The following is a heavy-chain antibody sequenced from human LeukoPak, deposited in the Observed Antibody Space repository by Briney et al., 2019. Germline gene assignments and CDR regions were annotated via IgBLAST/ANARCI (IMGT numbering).Heavy chain of an antibody. CDR2: ISSSSSYI. Sequence: GGSLRLSCAASGFTFSSYSMNWVRQAPGKRLEWVSSISSSSSYIYYADSVKGRFTISRGNAKNSLYLQMNSLRAEDTAVYYCARDRYCSGGSCYFLDYWGQGTLVTVSS. D-gene: IGHD2-15*01. CDR3: ARDRYCSGGSCYFLDY. CDR1: GFTFSSYS. J-gene: IGHJ4*02. V-gene: IGHV3-21*01.